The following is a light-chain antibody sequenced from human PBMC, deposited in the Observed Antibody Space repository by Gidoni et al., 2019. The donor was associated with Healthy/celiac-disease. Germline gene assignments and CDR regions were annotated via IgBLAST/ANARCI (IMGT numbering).Light chain of an antibody. Sequence: SYELTQPPSVSVSPGQTASITCSGDGLGDKYACWYQQKPGQSPVLVIYQDSKRPSGIPERFSGSNSGNTATLTISGTQALDEADYYCQAWDSSTGVVFGGGTKLTVL. V-gene: IGLV3-1*01. CDR1: GLGDKY. J-gene: IGLJ2*01. CDR3: QAWDSSTGVV. CDR2: QDS.